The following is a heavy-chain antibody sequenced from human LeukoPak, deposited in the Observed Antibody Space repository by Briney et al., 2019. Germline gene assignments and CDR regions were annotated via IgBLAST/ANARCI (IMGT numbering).Heavy chain of an antibody. Sequence: SETLSLTCTVSGGSISSSSYYWGWIRQPPGKGLEWIGSIYFSGSTYYNPSLKSRVPISVDTSKNQFSLKLSSVTAADTAVYYCASNLPYDYGGNPDYWGQGTLVTVSS. CDR1: GGSISSSSYY. J-gene: IGHJ4*02. D-gene: IGHD4-23*01. V-gene: IGHV4-39*07. CDR3: ASNLPYDYGGNPDY. CDR2: IYFSGST.